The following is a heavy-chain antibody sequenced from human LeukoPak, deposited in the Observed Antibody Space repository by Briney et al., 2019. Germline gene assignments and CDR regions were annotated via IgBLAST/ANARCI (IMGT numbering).Heavy chain of an antibody. CDR1: GGSISSYY. CDR3: ATVGAVAAHDY. Sequence: PSETLSLTCTVSGGSISSYYWSWIRQPAGKGLEWIGRIYTSGSTTYNPSLKSRVTMSIDTSKNQFSLKLSSVTAADTAVYYCATVGAVAAHDYWGQGTLVTVSS. D-gene: IGHD6-19*01. CDR2: IYTSGST. V-gene: IGHV4-4*07. J-gene: IGHJ4*02.